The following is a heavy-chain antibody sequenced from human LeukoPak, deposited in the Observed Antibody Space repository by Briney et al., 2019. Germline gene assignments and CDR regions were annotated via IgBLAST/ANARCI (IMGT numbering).Heavy chain of an antibody. J-gene: IGHJ4*02. Sequence: SETLSLTCDVSGDSMNSHYWRWIRQPPGKGLECVGYIHSSGRTNQNPSLKSRVTLSVDTSKNQFSLTLNSVTAADTAVYFCARAVLMETTLFIGDWGQGTLVTVSS. V-gene: IGHV4-59*11. D-gene: IGHD3-10*02. CDR2: IHSSGRT. CDR3: ARAVLMETTLFIGD. CDR1: GDSMNSHY.